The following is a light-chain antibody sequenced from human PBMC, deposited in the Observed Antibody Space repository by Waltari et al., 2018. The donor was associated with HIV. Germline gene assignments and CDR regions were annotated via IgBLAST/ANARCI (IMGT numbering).Light chain of an antibody. CDR2: QDT. J-gene: IGLJ2*01. V-gene: IGLV3-1*01. Sequence: YELTQSPSVSVSPGQTALITCSGEKLDSNYVCWYQQTPGQSPVLLLYQDTKRPSGIPERFSGSKSGNTATLTISGTQALDEADYYCHAWDSTTVLFGGGTELTVL. CDR1: KLDSNY. CDR3: HAWDSTTVL.